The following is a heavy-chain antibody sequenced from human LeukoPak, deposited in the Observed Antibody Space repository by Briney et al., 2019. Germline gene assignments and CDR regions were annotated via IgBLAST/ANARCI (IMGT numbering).Heavy chain of an antibody. J-gene: IGHJ4*02. Sequence: PGGSLRLSCAASGFTFSSYAMHWVRQAPGKGLEWVAVISYDGSNKYYADSVKGRFTISRDNSKNTLYLQTNSLRAEDTAVYYCAKGFYCSSSTCLDYWGQGTLVTVSS. CDR3: AKGFYCSSSTCLDY. CDR2: ISYDGSNK. V-gene: IGHV3-30*04. CDR1: GFTFSSYA. D-gene: IGHD2-2*01.